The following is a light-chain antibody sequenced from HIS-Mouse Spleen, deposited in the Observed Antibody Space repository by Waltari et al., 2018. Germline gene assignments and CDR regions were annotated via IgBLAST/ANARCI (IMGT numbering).Light chain of an antibody. J-gene: IGLJ2*01. CDR3: YSAADNSGV. CDR2: KDS. V-gene: IGLV3-27*01. Sequence: SYELTQPSSVSVSPGQTARITCSGEVRAKTHARWFQQKPGQAPVLVIYKDSERPSGIPERFSGSSSGTTVTLTISGAQVEDEADYYCYSAADNSGVFGGGTKLTVL. CDR1: VRAKTH.